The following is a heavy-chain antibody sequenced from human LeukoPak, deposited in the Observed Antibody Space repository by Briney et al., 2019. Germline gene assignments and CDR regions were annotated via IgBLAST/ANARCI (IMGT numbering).Heavy chain of an antibody. J-gene: IGHJ4*02. V-gene: IGHV1-2*04. CDR2: INPNSGGT. CDR3: ARDFGLGHYYFDY. Sequence: ASVKVSCKASGYTFTGYYMHWVRQAPGQGLEWKGWINPNSGGTNYAQKFQGWVTMTRDTSISTAYMELSRLRSDDTAVYYCARDFGLGHYYFDYWGQGTLVTVSS. CDR1: GYTFTGYY. D-gene: IGHD3/OR15-3a*01.